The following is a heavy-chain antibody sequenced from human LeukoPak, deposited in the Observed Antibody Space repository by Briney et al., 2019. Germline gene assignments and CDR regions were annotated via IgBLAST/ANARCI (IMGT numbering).Heavy chain of an antibody. Sequence: GGSLRLSCAASGFTITDYWMTWVRQAPGRGLEWVANIKPDGVETSYVDSVKGRFTISRDNANNSVFLQMNSLRVEDTATYYCVRDGGTDWYDPWGQGTLVSASS. D-gene: IGHD3-16*01. CDR2: IKPDGVET. CDR1: GFTITDYW. CDR3: VRDGGTDWYDP. J-gene: IGHJ5*02. V-gene: IGHV3-7*03.